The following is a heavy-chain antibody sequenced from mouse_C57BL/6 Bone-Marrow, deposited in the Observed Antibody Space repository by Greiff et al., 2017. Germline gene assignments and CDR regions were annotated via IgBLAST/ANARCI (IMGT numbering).Heavy chain of an antibody. Sequence: VKLMESGPELVKPGASVKISCKASGYAFSSSWMNWVKQRPGKGLEWIGRIYPGDGDTNYTGKFKGKATLTADKSSSTAYMQLSSLTSEDSAVDFCARKSPWFAYWGQGTLVTVSA. CDR2: IYPGDGDT. CDR1: GYAFSSSW. J-gene: IGHJ3*01. D-gene: IGHD1-3*01. V-gene: IGHV1-82*01. CDR3: ARKSPWFAY.